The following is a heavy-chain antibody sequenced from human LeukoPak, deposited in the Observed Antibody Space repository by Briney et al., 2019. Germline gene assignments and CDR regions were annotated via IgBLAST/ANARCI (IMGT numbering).Heavy chain of an antibody. CDR3: AKDLSSIMITFGGVNDAFDI. Sequence: PGGSLRLSCAASGFTFSRFEMNWVRQAPGKGLEWVSYISTSGNTIYYADSVKGRFTISRDNSKNTLYLQMNSLRAEDTAVYYCAKDLSSIMITFGGVNDAFDIWGQGTMVTVSS. V-gene: IGHV3-48*03. CDR2: ISTSGNTI. D-gene: IGHD3-16*01. CDR1: GFTFSRFE. J-gene: IGHJ3*02.